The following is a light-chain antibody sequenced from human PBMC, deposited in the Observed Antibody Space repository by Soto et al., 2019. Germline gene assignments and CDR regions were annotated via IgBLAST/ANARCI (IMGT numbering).Light chain of an antibody. CDR1: SSDVGPLKY. CDR3: CSYAGSYV. CDR2: DVS. J-gene: IGLJ1*01. V-gene: IGLV2-11*01. Sequence: QSALTQPRSVSGSPGQSVTISCSGASSDVGPLKYVSWYQHHPGEAPQVMIYDVSRRPSGVPDRFSGSKSGNTASLTISGLQAEDEADYYCCSYAGSYVFGTGTKVTVL.